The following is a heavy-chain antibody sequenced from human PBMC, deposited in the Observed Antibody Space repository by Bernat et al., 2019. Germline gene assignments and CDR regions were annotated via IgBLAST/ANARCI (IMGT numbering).Heavy chain of an antibody. V-gene: IGHV6-1*01. J-gene: IGHJ6*02. CDR2: TYYRSKWYN. D-gene: IGHD2-2*01. CDR1: GDSVSSNSAA. Sequence: QVQLQQSGPGLVKPSQTLSLTCAISGDSVSSNSAAWNWIRQSPSRGLEWLGRTYYRSKWYNDYAVSVKSRITINPDTSKNQFSLQLNSVTPEDTAVYYCARDCIGGPHCSSTSCCLIRGDDYFYSGMDVWGHGTTVTVSS. CDR3: ARDCIGGPHCSSTSCCLIRGDDYFYSGMDV.